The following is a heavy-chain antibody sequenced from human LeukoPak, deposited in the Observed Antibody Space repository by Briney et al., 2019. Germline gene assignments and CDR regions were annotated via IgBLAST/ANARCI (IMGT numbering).Heavy chain of an antibody. D-gene: IGHD3-10*01. CDR1: GSTFSDYY. CDR3: ARDARPKLLWFGKTPVGDY. CDR2: ISSSGSTI. J-gene: IGHJ4*02. Sequence: GGSLRLSCAASGSTFSDYYMSWIRQAPGKGLEWVSYISSSGSTIYYADSVKGRFTISRDNAKNSLYLQMNSLRAEDTAVYYCARDARPKLLWFGKTPVGDYWGQGTLVTVSS. V-gene: IGHV3-11*01.